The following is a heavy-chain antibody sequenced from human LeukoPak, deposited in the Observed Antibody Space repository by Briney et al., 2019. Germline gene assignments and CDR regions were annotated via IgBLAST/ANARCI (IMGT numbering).Heavy chain of an antibody. Sequence: GRSLRLSCAASGFAFSSYQMHWVRQAAGKGLGWVAVISNVGRNEYYADSVKGRFTISRDNSKNTLYLQMDSLRAEDTAVYYCASLVTGTDRFDYWGQGTLVTVSS. V-gene: IGHV3-30*04. D-gene: IGHD1-7*01. J-gene: IGHJ4*02. CDR1: GFAFSSYQ. CDR2: ISNVGRNE. CDR3: ASLVTGTDRFDY.